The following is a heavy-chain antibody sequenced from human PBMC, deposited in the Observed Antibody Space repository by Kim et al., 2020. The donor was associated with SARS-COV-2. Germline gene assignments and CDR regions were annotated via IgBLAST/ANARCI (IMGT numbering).Heavy chain of an antibody. D-gene: IGHD5-18*01. V-gene: IGHV3-11*01. Sequence: GGSLRLSCAASGFTFSDYYMSWIRQAPGKGLEWVSYISSSGSTIYYADSVKGRFTISRDNAKNSLYLQMNSLRAEDTAVYYCARGGGYSYGVTSYYYYGMDVWGQGTTVTVSS. CDR2: ISSSGSTI. J-gene: IGHJ6*02. CDR1: GFTFSDYY. CDR3: ARGGGYSYGVTSYYYYGMDV.